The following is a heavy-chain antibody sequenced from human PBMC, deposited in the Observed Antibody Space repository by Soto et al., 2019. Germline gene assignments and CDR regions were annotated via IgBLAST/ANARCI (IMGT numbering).Heavy chain of an antibody. CDR1: GGSISSYY. CDR2: IYYSGST. V-gene: IGHV4-59*01. CDR3: ARDLYGDYIFDY. D-gene: IGHD4-17*01. Sequence: PSETLSLTCTVSGGSISSYYWSWIRQPPGKGLGWIGYIYYSGSTNYNPSLKSRVTISVDTSKNQFSLKLSSVTAADTAVYYCARDLYGDYIFDYWGQGTLVTVSS. J-gene: IGHJ4*02.